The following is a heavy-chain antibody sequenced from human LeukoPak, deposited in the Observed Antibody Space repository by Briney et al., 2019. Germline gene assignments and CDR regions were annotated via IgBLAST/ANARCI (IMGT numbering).Heavy chain of an antibody. J-gene: IGHJ4*02. D-gene: IGHD1-20*01. CDR1: GYTLTELS. V-gene: IGHV1-24*01. CDR3: ATRDLNGNVLAPSDY. CDR2: FYPEDGET. Sequence: ASVKVSSTVSGYTLTELSMHWVRQAPGKGLEWVGGFYPEDGETIYAQNFQGRVTMTGDTSTDTAYMELSSLRSEDTAVYYCATRDLNGNVLAPSDYWGQGTLVTVSS.